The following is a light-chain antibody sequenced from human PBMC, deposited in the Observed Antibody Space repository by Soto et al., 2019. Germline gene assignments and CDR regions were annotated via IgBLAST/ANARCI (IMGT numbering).Light chain of an antibody. CDR1: SSNIGAGYD. J-gene: IGLJ3*02. CDR2: GNS. Sequence: QSVLTQPPSVSGAPGQRVTISCTGSSSNIGAGYDVHWYQQLPGTAPKLLIYGNSNRPSGVPDRFSGSKSGTSASLAITGRQAEDEADYYRQSYDSRLSGWVFGGGTKVTVL. V-gene: IGLV1-40*01. CDR3: QSYDSRLSGWV.